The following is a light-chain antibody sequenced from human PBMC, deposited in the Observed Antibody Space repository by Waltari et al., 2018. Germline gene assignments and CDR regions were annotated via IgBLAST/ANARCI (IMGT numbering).Light chain of an antibody. Sequence: IVMTQSPATLSVSPGERANLSGRASQSVSSNLAWYQQKPGQAPRLLIYGASTRATGIPARFSGSGSGTEFTLTISSLQSEDFAVYYCQQYNNWPRTFGQGTKVEIK. V-gene: IGKV3-15*01. CDR1: QSVSSN. CDR3: QQYNNWPRT. J-gene: IGKJ1*01. CDR2: GAS.